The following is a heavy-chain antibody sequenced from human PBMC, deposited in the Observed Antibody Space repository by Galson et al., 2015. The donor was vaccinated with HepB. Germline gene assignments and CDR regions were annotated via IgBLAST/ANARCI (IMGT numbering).Heavy chain of an antibody. J-gene: IGHJ5*02. V-gene: IGHV3-33*01. D-gene: IGHD6-19*01. CDR3: ARDALFYSSGWTNWFDP. Sequence: SLRLSCAASGFAFSSFGMHWVRQAPGKGLEWVAGIWYGGSNKYYADSVTGRFTISRDSSKNTFYLHMSSLRAEDSAVYYGARDALFYSSGWTNWFDPWGQGTLVTVSS. CDR2: IWYGGSNK. CDR1: GFAFSSFG.